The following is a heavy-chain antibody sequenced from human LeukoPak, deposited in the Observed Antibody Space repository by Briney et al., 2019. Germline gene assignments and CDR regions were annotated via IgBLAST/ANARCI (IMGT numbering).Heavy chain of an antibody. Sequence: GGSLRLYSAASGFIFSDSAIQWVRQASGKGLEWVGRIRSKGNSYATAYAASVKVSFTISRDDSNNTAYLKMNSLKTEDTAVYYCTSGIPDYWGQGTLVTVSS. D-gene: IGHD1-26*01. CDR3: TSGIPDY. CDR1: GFIFSDSA. J-gene: IGHJ4*02. CDR2: IRSKGNSYAT. V-gene: IGHV3-73*01.